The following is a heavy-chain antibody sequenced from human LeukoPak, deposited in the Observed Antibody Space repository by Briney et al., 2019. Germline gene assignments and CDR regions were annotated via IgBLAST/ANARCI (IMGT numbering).Heavy chain of an antibody. Sequence: PGGSLRLSCAASGFTFSIYAMRWVRQTPGKGLEWVSSISGSGDFTYYAGAVKGRFTISRDNSKNTLYLQVNSLRAEDSAIYYCAKDRPNYFGTNGHYYRRDGDYWGQGTLVTVSS. CDR2: ISGSGDFT. CDR3: AKDRPNYFGTNGHYYRRDGDY. D-gene: IGHD3-10*01. J-gene: IGHJ4*02. V-gene: IGHV3-23*01. CDR1: GFTFSIYA.